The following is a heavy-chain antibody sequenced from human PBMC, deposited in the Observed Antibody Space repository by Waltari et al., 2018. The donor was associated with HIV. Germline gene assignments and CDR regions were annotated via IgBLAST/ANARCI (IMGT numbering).Heavy chain of an antibody. CDR3: ARGPTTVTTCWFDP. CDR1: GGPISTNNW. J-gene: IGHJ5*02. Sequence: QVQLQESGPGMVKPSGTLSHTCAVSGGPISTNNWWSWVRQPPGKGLEWIGELYHSGSTNYNPSLMSRVTISVDKSKNQFSLKLTSVTAADTAVYYCARGPTTVTTCWFDPWGQGTLVTVSS. CDR2: LYHSGST. D-gene: IGHD4-17*01. V-gene: IGHV4-4*02.